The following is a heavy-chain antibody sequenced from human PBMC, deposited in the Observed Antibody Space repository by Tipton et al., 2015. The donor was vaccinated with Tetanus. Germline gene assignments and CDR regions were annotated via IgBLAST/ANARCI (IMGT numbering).Heavy chain of an antibody. V-gene: IGHV3-48*03. Sequence: SLRLSCAASGFTFSDYEMNWVRQAPGKGLEWISYITSSGSRSYYADSVKGRFTISRDNAKNSLYLQMNSLGVEDTAVYYCARAKLDALRFLDGPRPAIPGPAYYGMDVWGQGTTVTVSS. J-gene: IGHJ6*02. CDR1: GFTFSDYE. D-gene: IGHD3-3*01. CDR2: ITSSGSRS. CDR3: ARAKLDALRFLDGPRPAIPGPAYYGMDV.